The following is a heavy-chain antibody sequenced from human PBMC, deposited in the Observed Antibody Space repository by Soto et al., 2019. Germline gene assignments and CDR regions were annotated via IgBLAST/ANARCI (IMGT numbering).Heavy chain of an antibody. CDR1: GGSFSGYY. J-gene: IGHJ4*02. CDR3: ARGLGRDVYYFVY. V-gene: IGHV4-34*01. CDR2: INHSGST. D-gene: IGHD2-15*01. Sequence: SETLSLTCAVYGGSFSGYYWSWIRQPPGKGLEWIGEINHSGSTNYNPSLKSRATISVDTSKNQFSLKLSSVTAADTAVYYCARGLGRDVYYFVYWGQGTLVTVSS.